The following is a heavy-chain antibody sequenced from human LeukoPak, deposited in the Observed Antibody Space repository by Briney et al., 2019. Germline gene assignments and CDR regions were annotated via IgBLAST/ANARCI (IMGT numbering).Heavy chain of an antibody. D-gene: IGHD1-1*01. J-gene: IGHJ5*02. Sequence: SETLSLTCTVSGGSISSYYWSWIRQPPGKGLEWIGYIYYSGSTNYNPSLKSRVTISVDTSKNQFSLKLSSVTAADTAVYYCARDARNDGERGNWFDPWGQGTLVTVSS. CDR1: GGSISSYY. V-gene: IGHV4-59*12. CDR2: IYYSGST. CDR3: ARDARNDGERGNWFDP.